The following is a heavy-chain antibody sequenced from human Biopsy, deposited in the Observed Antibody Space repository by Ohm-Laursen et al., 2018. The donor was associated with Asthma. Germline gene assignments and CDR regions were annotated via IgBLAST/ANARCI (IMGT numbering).Heavy chain of an antibody. V-gene: IGHV1-2*06. D-gene: IGHD7-27*01. J-gene: IGHJ5*02. CDR2: INPNGRAT. CDR1: AYTFIGYH. CDR3: ARVQKSPGDRWFDP. Sequence: SVKVSCKASAYTFIGYHLHWVRQAPGEGLEWMGRINPNGRATIYAQKFQGRVTMTRDTSISTAYMELSRLTSDDTAVYYCARVQKSPGDRWFDPWGQGTLVTVSS.